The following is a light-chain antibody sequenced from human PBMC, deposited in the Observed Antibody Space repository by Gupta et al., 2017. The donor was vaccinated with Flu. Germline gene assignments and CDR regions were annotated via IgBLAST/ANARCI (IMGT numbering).Light chain of an antibody. J-gene: IGKJ2*01. CDR2: GAS. Sequence: GTLSLSPGERATLSCRASQSVSSNYLAWYQQKPGQAPRLLIYGASSRATGIPDSFSGSGSGTDFTLTISRLEPEDFAVYYCQQYGSSPYTFGQGTKLEIK. CDR3: QQYGSSPYT. V-gene: IGKV3-20*01. CDR1: QSVSSNY.